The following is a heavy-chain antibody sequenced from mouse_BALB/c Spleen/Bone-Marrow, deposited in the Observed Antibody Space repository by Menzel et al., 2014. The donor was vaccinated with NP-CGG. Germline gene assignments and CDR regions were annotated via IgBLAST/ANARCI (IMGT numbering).Heavy chain of an antibody. D-gene: IGHD2-4*01. J-gene: IGHJ2*01. CDR1: GFTFSSYA. CDR3: ARHGITRLLDY. Sequence: SLKLSCAASGFTFSSYAMSWVRQTPEKRLEWVATISSGGSYTYYPDSVKGRFTISRDNAKNTLYLQMSSLRSEDMYYCARHGITRLLDYWGQGTTLTVSS. V-gene: IGHV5-9-3*01. CDR2: ISSGGSYT.